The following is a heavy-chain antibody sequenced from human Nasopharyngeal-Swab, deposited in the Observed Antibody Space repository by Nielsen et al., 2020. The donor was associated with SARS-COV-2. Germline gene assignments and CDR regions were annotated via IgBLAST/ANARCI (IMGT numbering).Heavy chain of an antibody. CDR2: IKEDGSEK. Sequence: GESLKIPCGASGLSLSNYWMSWVRQAPGKGLEWVANIKEDGSEKYYVDSVKGRFTISRDNAKNSLYLQMNSLRVEDTAIYYCARGQGPDEYWGQGTLVTVSS. V-gene: IGHV3-7*03. CDR1: GLSLSNYW. J-gene: IGHJ4*02. CDR3: ARGQGPDEY.